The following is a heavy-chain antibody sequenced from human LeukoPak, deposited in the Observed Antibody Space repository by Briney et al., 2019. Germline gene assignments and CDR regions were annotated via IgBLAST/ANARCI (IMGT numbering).Heavy chain of an antibody. Sequence: PGGSLRLSCAASGFTFSSYAMSWVRQAPGKGLEWVAFLPYDETNKYYADSVKGRFTISRDNSKNTLYLQLNSLRPEDSAVYYCAKEWLEKYYYMDVWGKGTTVTVSS. CDR1: GFTFSSYA. D-gene: IGHD3-22*01. V-gene: IGHV3-30*02. J-gene: IGHJ6*03. CDR3: AKEWLEKYYYMDV. CDR2: LPYDETNK.